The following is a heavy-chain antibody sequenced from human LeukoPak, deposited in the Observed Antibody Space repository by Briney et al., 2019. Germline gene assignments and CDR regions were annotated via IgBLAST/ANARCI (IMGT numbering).Heavy chain of an antibody. D-gene: IGHD3-16*02. V-gene: IGHV4-59*08. CDR3: ARHIGGGIEDMDV. J-gene: IGHJ6*03. CDR1: GGSIGTYY. CDR2: IYVTGT. Sequence: SETLSLTCTVSGGSIGTYYWSWIRQSPGKELEWIGYIYVTGTRYNPYLQSRVTISVDRPRNQFLPKMSAVTAADKAVYYCARHIGGGIEDMDVWGKGTKVIVSS.